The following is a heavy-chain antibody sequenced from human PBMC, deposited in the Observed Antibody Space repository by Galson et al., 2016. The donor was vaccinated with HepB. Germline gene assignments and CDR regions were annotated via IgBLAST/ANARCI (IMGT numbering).Heavy chain of an antibody. CDR3: ARDNGYSYGYWGY. CDR2: INPSSGGSA. J-gene: IGHJ4*02. D-gene: IGHD5-18*01. Sequence: SCKASGYTFINYFLHWVRQAPGQGPEWMGIINPSSGGSANFAQKFQGRVSMTSDRSTSTVYMELSSLRSEDTAVYYCARDNGYSYGYWGYWGQGTLVTVSS. V-gene: IGHV1-46*01. CDR1: GYTFINYF.